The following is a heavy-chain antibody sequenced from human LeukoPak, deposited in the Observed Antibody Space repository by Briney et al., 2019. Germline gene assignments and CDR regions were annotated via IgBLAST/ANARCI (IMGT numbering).Heavy chain of an antibody. CDR2: FDPEDGET. CDR1: GFTFSSYA. D-gene: IGHD6-19*01. CDR3: ATETSGYSSILDY. Sequence: GGSLRLSCAASGFTFSSYAMHWVRQAPGKGLEWMGGFDPEDGETIYAQKFQGRVTMTEDTSTDTAYMELSSLRSEDTAVYYCATETSGYSSILDYWGQGTLVTVSS. J-gene: IGHJ4*02. V-gene: IGHV1-24*01.